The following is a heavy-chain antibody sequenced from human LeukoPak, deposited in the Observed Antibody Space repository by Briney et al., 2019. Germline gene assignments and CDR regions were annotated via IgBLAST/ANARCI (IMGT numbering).Heavy chain of an antibody. J-gene: IGHJ6*03. CDR3: ARTSCSSCYYYYMDV. D-gene: IGHD6-13*01. CDR2: IIPIFGTA. CDR1: GGTFRRYA. V-gene: IGHV1-69*05. Sequence: SVKVSCKASGGTFRRYAISWLRQAPAQGLEWMGRIIPIFGTANYAQKFHGRVTITTDESTSTAYIELRSLSADAAAEFYCARTSCSSCYYYYMDVWGKGTTVTVSS.